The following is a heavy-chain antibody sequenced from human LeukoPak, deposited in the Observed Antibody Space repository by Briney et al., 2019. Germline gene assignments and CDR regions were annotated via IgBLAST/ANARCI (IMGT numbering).Heavy chain of an antibody. J-gene: IGHJ4*02. D-gene: IGHD4-23*01. V-gene: IGHV3-7*01. Sequence: GGSLTLSCAASAFTFSNYWMSWVRQAPGKGLEWVANIKEDGSEINYVDSVKGRFTISTDNAKNSLYLQMNSLRVDDTAVYYCARDRGYSTFDYWGQGTLVTVSS. CDR3: ARDRGYSTFDY. CDR2: IKEDGSEI. CDR1: AFTFSNYW.